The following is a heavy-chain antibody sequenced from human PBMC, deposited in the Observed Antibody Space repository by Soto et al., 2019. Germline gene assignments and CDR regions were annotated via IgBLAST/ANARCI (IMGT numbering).Heavy chain of an antibody. J-gene: IGHJ4*02. CDR2: INHSGST. V-gene: IGHV4-34*01. D-gene: IGHD3-10*01. CDR3: ARGGGRGVVY. CDR1: GGSFSGYY. Sequence: QVQLQQWGAGLLKPSETLSLTCAVSGGSFSGYYWSWIRQPPGKGLEWIGEINHSGSTNYNPSLKSRVTISVDASKNQFSLKLSAVTAADMAVYYCARGGGRGVVYWGQGTLVTVSS.